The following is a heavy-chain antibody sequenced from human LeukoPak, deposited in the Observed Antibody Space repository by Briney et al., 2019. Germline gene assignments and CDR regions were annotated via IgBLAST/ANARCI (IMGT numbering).Heavy chain of an antibody. CDR2: IYTSGST. Sequence: SETLSLTCTVSGGSISSGSYYWSWIRQPAGKGLEWIGHIYTSGSTNYNPSLKSRVTISVDTSKNQFSLKLSSVTAADTAVYYCARLRQTRIDYWGQGTLVTVSS. CDR1: GGSISSGSYY. J-gene: IGHJ4*02. V-gene: IGHV4-61*09. CDR3: ARLRQTRIDY.